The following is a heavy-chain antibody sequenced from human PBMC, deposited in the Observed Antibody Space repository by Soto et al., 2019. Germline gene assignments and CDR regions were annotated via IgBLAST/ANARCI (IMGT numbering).Heavy chain of an antibody. V-gene: IGHV3-33*01. CDR1: GFTFSSYG. Sequence: QVQLVESGGGVVQPGRSLRLSCAASGFTFSSYGMNWVRQAPGKGLEWVAVIWYDGINKYYADSVKGRFTISRDNSKNTLYLQMNILRAEDKAVYYCARQSTTVTTFYYWGQGTLVTVSS. D-gene: IGHD4-17*01. J-gene: IGHJ4*02. CDR2: IWYDGINK. CDR3: ARQSTTVTTFYY.